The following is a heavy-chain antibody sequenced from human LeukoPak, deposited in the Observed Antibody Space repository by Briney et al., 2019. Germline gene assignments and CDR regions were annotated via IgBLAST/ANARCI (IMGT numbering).Heavy chain of an antibody. V-gene: IGHV3-74*01. J-gene: IGHJ4*02. CDR1: GFTFSTYW. CDR2: VNSDGSST. D-gene: IGHD1-7*01. CDR3: ARMLGTISGH. Sequence: GGSLRLSCAASGFTFSTYWMHWVRQAPGKGLMWVSYVNSDGSSTSYADSVKGRFTISRDDAKNTLYLQMNSLRVEDTAIYYCARMLGTISGHWGLGILVTVSS.